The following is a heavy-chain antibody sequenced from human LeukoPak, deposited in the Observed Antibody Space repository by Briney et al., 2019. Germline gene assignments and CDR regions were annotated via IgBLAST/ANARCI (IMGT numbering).Heavy chain of an antibody. CDR2: IYPGDSDP. Sequence: GASMQISCKGSEYSFTSYWIGWGRRMPGKGVEWMGIIYPGDSDPTYSPSFQGQVTISADKSITTAYLQWSSLKASDTAIYYCARLLAAAGTALDYWGQGTLVTVSS. CDR3: ARLLAAAGTALDY. D-gene: IGHD6-13*01. V-gene: IGHV5-51*01. CDR1: EYSFTSYW. J-gene: IGHJ4*02.